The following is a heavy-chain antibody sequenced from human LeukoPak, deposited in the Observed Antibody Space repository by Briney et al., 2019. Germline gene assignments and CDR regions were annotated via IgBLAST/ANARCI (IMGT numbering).Heavy chain of an antibody. V-gene: IGHV1-69*05. J-gene: IGHJ4*02. CDR2: IIPIFGTA. Sequence: SVKVSCKASGGTFSSYAISWVRKAPGQGLEWLGGIIPIFGTANYAQKLQGRVTMTTDTSTSTAYMELRSLRSDDTAVYYCARIPSLPNIAAAGTPDYWGQGILVTVSS. D-gene: IGHD6-13*01. CDR3: ARIPSLPNIAAAGTPDY. CDR1: GGTFSSYA.